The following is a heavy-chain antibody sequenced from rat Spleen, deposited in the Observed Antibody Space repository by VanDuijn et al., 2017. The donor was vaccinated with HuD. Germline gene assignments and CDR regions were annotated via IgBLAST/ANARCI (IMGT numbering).Heavy chain of an antibody. CDR3: TRDMTYFGNNWYFDF. D-gene: IGHD1-9*01. J-gene: IGHJ1*01. V-gene: IGHV5-7*01. Sequence: EVRLVESGGDLVRPGRSLKLSCAASGFTFSDYNMAWVRQAPKKGLEWVATISNAGSSTYYRGSVKGRFTISRDNAKSTLYLQIDSLRSEDTATYYCTRDMTYFGNNWYFDFWGPGTMVTVSS. CDR2: ISNAGSST. CDR1: GFTFSDYN.